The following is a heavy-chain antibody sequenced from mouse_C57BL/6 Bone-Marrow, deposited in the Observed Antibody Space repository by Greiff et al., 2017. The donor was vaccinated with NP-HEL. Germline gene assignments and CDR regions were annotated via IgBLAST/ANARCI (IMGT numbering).Heavy chain of an antibody. Sequence: EVMLVESGGGLVQPGESLKLSCESNEYEFPSHDMSWVRKTPEKRLALVAAINSDGGSTYYPDTMERRFIISRDNTKKTLYLQMSSLRSEDTALYYCARHNGDYDVGSPWFAYWGQGTLVTVSA. CDR3: ARHNGDYDVGSPWFAY. J-gene: IGHJ3*01. V-gene: IGHV5-2*01. D-gene: IGHD2-4*01. CDR1: EYEFPSHD. CDR2: INSDGGST.